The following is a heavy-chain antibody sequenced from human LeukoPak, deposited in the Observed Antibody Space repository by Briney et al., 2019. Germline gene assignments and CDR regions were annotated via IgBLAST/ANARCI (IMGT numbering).Heavy chain of an antibody. D-gene: IGHD1-26*01. CDR2: TYYRSKWYY. CDR3: ARDPVGGSTIFDY. Sequence: SQTLSLTCAISGDSVSSNIAAWNWIRQSPSRGLEWLGRTYYRSKWYYDYAVAVKSRISINPDTSKNQFSLQLSSVTPEDTAVYYCARDPVGGSTIFDYWGQGTPVTVSS. CDR1: GDSVSSNIAA. V-gene: IGHV6-1*01. J-gene: IGHJ4*02.